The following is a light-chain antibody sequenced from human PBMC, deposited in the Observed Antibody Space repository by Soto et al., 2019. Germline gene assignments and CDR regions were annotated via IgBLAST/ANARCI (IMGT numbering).Light chain of an antibody. CDR1: QSVGVN. CDR3: QQYNSWPFT. CDR2: GAS. J-gene: IGKJ3*01. Sequence: EIVMTQSPATLSVSPGERATLSCRASQSVGVNLAWYQQKSGQAPRLLIYGASTRATGVPASFSGSGSGTEFTLTISSLQSEDFAVFHCQQYNSWPFTFGPGTKVDIK. V-gene: IGKV3-15*01.